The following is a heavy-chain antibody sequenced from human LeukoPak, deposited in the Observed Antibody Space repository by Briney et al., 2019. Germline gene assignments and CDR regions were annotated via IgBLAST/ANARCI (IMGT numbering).Heavy chain of an antibody. D-gene: IGHD4-23*01. V-gene: IGHV1-46*01. J-gene: IGHJ4*02. Sequence: GASVKVSCKASGYIFTSYYMHWVRQAPGQGLEWMGIINPSGGSTSYAQKFQGRVTMTRDTSTSTVYMELSSLRSEDTAVYYCARDITVELPGGYFDYWGQGTLVTVSS. CDR3: ARDITVELPGGYFDY. CDR2: INPSGGST. CDR1: GYIFTSYY.